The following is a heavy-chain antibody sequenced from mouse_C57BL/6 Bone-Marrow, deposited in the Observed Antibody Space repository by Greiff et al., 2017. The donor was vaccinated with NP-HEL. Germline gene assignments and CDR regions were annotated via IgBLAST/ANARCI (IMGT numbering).Heavy chain of an antibody. CDR3: ARYYYDYDGFDY. Sequence: VQLQQSGPELVKPGASVKISCKASGYAFSSSWMNWVKQRPGKGLEWIGRIYPGDGDTNYNGKCKGKATLTADKSSSTAYMQLSSLTSEDSEVYFCARYYYDYDGFDYWGQGTTLTVSS. J-gene: IGHJ2*01. V-gene: IGHV1-82*01. D-gene: IGHD2-4*01. CDR2: IYPGDGDT. CDR1: GYAFSSSW.